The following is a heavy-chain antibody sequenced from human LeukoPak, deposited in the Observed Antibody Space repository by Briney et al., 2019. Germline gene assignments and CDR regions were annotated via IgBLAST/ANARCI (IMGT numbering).Heavy chain of an antibody. CDR1: GGSFSIYC. J-gene: IGHJ4*02. D-gene: IGHD1-26*01. V-gene: IGHV4-34*01. Sequence: SETLSLTCGVYGGSFSIYCWNWIRQPPGKGLEWIGEINQSGSTKYNPSLKSRVTISVDTSKNQFSLKLSSVTAADTAVYYCATMGSGSYFNFWGQGSLATVSS. CDR3: ATMGSGSYFNF. CDR2: INQSGST.